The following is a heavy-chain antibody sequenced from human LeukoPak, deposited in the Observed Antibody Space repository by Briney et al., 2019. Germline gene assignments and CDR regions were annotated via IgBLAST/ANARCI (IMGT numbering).Heavy chain of an antibody. D-gene: IGHD6-13*01. Sequence: GGSLRLSCVASGFTVSSNYMSWVRQAPRKGLEWVSVTYSGGSKYYAQSVKGRFTISRDNSKNTLYLQMNSLRAEDTAVYYCARDDGQYSSSWPPYFDYWGQGTLVTVSS. CDR3: ARDDGQYSSSWPPYFDY. V-gene: IGHV3-53*01. J-gene: IGHJ4*02. CDR2: TYSGGSK. CDR1: GFTVSSNY.